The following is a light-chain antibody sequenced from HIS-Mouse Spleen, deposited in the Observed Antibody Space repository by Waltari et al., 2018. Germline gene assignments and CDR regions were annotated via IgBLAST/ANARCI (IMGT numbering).Light chain of an antibody. CDR2: EVS. CDR3: SSYAGSNNYV. Sequence: QSALTQPPSASGSPGQSVTISCTGTSSDVGGYNYVSWYQQHPGKAPKSMIYEVSNRPSVVPDRFSGSKSGNTASLTVSRLQAEDEADYYCSSYAGSNNYVFGTGTKVTVL. V-gene: IGLV2-8*01. J-gene: IGLJ1*01. CDR1: SSDVGGYNY.